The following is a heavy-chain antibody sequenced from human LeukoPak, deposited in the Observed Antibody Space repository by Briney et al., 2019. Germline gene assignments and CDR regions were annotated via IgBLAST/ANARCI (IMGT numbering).Heavy chain of an antibody. Sequence: PSETLSLTCTVSGYSISSGYYWGWIRQPPGKGLEWIGSIYYSGSTYYNPSLKSRVTISVDTSKNQFSLKLSSVTAADTAVYYCARHERYSGYGFDYWGQGTLVTVSS. CDR2: IYYSGST. CDR1: GYSISSGYY. CDR3: ARHERYSGYGFDY. J-gene: IGHJ4*02. V-gene: IGHV4-38-2*02. D-gene: IGHD5-12*01.